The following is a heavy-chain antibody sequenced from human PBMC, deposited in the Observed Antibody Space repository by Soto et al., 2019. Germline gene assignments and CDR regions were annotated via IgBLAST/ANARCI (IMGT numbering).Heavy chain of an antibody. J-gene: IGHJ3*02. CDR2: IWYDGSNK. CDR1: GFPFSRYG. Sequence: GVLRLSCAASGFPFSRYGMHWVRPGPGKGVEGGAVIWYDGSNKYYADSVKGRFTISRDNSKNTLYLQMNSLRAEDTAVYYCARDYVLEPAAAIPHDAFDIWGQGTTVTVSS. D-gene: IGHD2-2*02. V-gene: IGHV3-33*01. CDR3: ARDYVLEPAAAIPHDAFDI.